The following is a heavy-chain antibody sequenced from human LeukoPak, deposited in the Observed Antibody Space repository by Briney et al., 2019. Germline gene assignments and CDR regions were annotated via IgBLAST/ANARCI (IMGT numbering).Heavy chain of an antibody. CDR2: IWYDASEK. V-gene: IGHV3-33*01. CDR3: ARLRGNIAFDI. Sequence: GGSLRLSCAASGFSFSSYGMLWVRQAPGKGLEWVAVIWYDASEKFYADSVKGRFAIYRDNSKNTLDLQMSSLRAEDTALYYCARLRGNIAFDIWGQGTMVTVSS. J-gene: IGHJ3*02. CDR1: GFSFSSYG.